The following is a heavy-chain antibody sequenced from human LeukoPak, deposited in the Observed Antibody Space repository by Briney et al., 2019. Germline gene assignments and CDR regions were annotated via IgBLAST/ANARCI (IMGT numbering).Heavy chain of an antibody. CDR1: GFTFSSYI. CDR3: AREYYDSSGYYNVGDY. D-gene: IGHD3-22*01. CDR2: ISSSSSTI. Sequence: GGSLRLSCAASGFTFSSYIMNWVRQAPGKGLEWVSYISSSSSTIYYADSVKGRFTISRDNAKNSLYLQMNSLRAEDTAVYYCAREYYDSSGYYNVGDYWGQGTLVTVSS. V-gene: IGHV3-48*04. J-gene: IGHJ4*02.